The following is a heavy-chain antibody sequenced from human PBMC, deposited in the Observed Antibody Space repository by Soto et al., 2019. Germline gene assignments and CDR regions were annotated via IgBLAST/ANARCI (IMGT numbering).Heavy chain of an antibody. J-gene: IGHJ6*02. CDR1: GYTFTSYG. CDR2: ISAYNGNT. CDR3: ARDHGEIVATVYYYYYGMDV. D-gene: IGHD5-12*01. Sequence: ASVKVSCKASGYTFTSYGISWVRQAPGQGLEWMGWISAYNGNTNYAQKLQGRVTMTTDTSTSTAYMELRSLRSDDTAVYYCARDHGEIVATVYYYYYGMDVWGQGTTVTVSS. V-gene: IGHV1-18*01.